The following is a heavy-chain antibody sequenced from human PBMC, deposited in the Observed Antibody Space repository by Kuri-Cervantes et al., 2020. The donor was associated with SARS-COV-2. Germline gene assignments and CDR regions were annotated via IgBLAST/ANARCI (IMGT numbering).Heavy chain of an antibody. D-gene: IGHD2-2*01. J-gene: IGHJ6*03. V-gene: IGHV3-30*04. CDR1: GFTFSSYA. Sequence: GGSLRLSCAASGFTFSSYAMHWVRQAPGKGLEWVAVISYDGSNKYYADSVKGRFTISRDDSKSIAYLQMDSLKIEDTAVYYCSRYATIPSWRDYYYYYYLDVWGKGTTITVSS. CDR2: ISYDGSNK. CDR3: SRYATIPSWRDYYYYYYLDV.